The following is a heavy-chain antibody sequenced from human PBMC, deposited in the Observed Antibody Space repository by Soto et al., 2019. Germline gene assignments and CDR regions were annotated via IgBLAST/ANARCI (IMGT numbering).Heavy chain of an antibody. CDR3: ATGVDNAKAGY. CDR1: GFSFNYNH. J-gene: IGHJ4*02. V-gene: IGHV3-53*01. Sequence: XXSLRLSCAASGFSFNYNHMSWVRQAPGRGPEWVSXVYYKXNTYNEPSAKXXFTISTDXXKNMLYLQMNSLRAEDTAVYYCATGVDNAKAGYWGQGTLVTVSS. D-gene: IGHD5-12*01. CDR2: VYYKXNT.